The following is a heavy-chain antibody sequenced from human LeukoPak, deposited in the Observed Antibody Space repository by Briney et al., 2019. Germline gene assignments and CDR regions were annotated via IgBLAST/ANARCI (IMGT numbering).Heavy chain of an antibody. CDR2: IYYSGST. V-gene: IGHV4-59*01. CDR3: ARGPDSSSWALGFDY. D-gene: IGHD6-13*01. CDR1: GGSISSYY. Sequence: SETLSLTCTVSGGSISSYYWSWIRQPPGKGLEWIGYIYYSGSTNYNPSLKSRVTISVDTSKNQFSLKLSSVTAADTAVYYCARGPDSSSWALGFDYWGQGTLVTVSS. J-gene: IGHJ4*02.